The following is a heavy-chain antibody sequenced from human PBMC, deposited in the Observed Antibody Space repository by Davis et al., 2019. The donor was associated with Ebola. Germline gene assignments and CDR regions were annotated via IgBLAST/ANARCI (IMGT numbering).Heavy chain of an antibody. V-gene: IGHV3-23*01. CDR3: GRRTSSGWWGIDY. D-gene: IGHD6-19*01. CDR1: GFTFSSYA. J-gene: IGHJ4*02. Sequence: GGSLRLSCAASGFTFSSYAMSWVRQAPGKGLEWVSAISGRGGSTYYADSVKGRFTISRDNAKNTLYVQMNSLRAEDTAVYYCGRRTSSGWWGIDYWGQGTLVTVSS. CDR2: ISGRGGST.